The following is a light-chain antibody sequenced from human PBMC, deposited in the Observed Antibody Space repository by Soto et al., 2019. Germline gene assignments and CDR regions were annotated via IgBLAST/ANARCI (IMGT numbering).Light chain of an antibody. Sequence: TQSPSTLSGSVGDRVTITCRASQSVRSSYLAWYQQQPGQAPRLLIHGASRRATGIPDRFSGSGSGTDFTLTINRLEPEDFAVYFCQQYGDMWTFGQGTKVDIK. CDR2: GAS. CDR1: QSVRSSY. CDR3: QQYGDMWT. V-gene: IGKV3-20*01. J-gene: IGKJ1*01.